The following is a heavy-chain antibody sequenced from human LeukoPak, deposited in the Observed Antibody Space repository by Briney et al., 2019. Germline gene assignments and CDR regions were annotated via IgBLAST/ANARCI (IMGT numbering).Heavy chain of an antibody. J-gene: IGHJ4*02. CDR3: LRVQFDSSGYYYGDY. V-gene: IGHV4-4*07. Sequence: SETLSLTCTVSGGSISSYYWSWIRQPAGKGLEWIGRIYTSGSTNYNPSLKSRVTMSVDTSKNQFSLKLSSVTAADTAVYYCLRVQFDSSGYYYGDYWGQGTLVTVSS. CDR2: IYTSGST. CDR1: GGSISSYY. D-gene: IGHD3-22*01.